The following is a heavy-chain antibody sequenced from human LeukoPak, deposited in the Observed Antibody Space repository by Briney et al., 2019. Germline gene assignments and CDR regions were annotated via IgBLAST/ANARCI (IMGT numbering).Heavy chain of an antibody. Sequence: PGRSLRLSCAASGFTFNNYGMHWVRQAPGKGLEWVALIWYDGTNKYCGDSVKGRFTISRDNSKNTLYLQMNSLRAEDTAVYYCARGRFGELSVATFDIWGQGTMVTVSS. D-gene: IGHD3-10*01. CDR3: ARGRFGELSVATFDI. CDR1: GFTFNNYG. CDR2: IWYDGTNK. J-gene: IGHJ3*02. V-gene: IGHV3-33*01.